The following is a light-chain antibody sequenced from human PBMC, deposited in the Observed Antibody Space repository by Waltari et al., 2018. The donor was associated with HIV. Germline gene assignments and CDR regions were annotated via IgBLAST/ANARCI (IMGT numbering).Light chain of an antibody. Sequence: QSALTQSRSVSGSPGQSITISCTGTSNDVGAYNYVSWYQQHPGRAPRLLIFDLIKRPPGVPDRFSGSKSGNPASLTISGLQAEDEADYYCCSSAGRDIFVFGTGTKVTVL. CDR1: SNDVGAYNY. V-gene: IGLV2-11*01. J-gene: IGLJ1*01. CDR2: DLI. CDR3: CSSAGRDIFV.